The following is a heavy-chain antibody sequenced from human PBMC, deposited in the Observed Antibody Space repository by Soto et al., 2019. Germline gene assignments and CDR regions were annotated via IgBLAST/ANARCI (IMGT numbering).Heavy chain of an antibody. CDR3: ARDQAAGGTISRYFQD. Sequence: EVQLLESGGGLVQPEGSLRLSCEASGFTFSSYAMSWVRQAPGKGLEWVSGISGGGSTTYYADSVKGRFTISRDNSKNTLYLQLHSLRAEDTAVYYCARDQAAGGTISRYFQDWGQGTLVTVSS. J-gene: IGHJ1*01. CDR2: ISGGGSTT. V-gene: IGHV3-23*01. CDR1: GFTFSSYA. D-gene: IGHD6-13*01.